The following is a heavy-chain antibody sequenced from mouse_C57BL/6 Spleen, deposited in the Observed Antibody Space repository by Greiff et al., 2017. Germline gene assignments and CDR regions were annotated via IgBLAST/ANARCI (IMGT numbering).Heavy chain of an antibody. J-gene: IGHJ1*03. CDR1: GFTFNTYA. CDR3: VRMITTVVATGYFDV. D-gene: IGHD1-1*01. Sequence: EVNLVESGGGLVQPKGSLKLSCAASGFTFNTYAMHWVRQAPGKGLEWVARIRSKSSNYATYYAASVKDRFTISRDDSQSMLYLQMNNLKTEDTAMYYCVRMITTVVATGYFDVWGTGTTVTVSS. CDR2: IRSKSSNYAT. V-gene: IGHV10-3*01.